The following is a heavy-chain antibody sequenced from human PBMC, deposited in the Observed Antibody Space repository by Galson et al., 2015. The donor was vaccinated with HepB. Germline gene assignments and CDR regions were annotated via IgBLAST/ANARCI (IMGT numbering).Heavy chain of an antibody. CDR2: IYPGDSDT. CDR3: ARHLGRGSGDPDLDY. D-gene: IGHD2-15*01. CDR1: GYSFSSYW. V-gene: IGHV5-51*01. J-gene: IGHJ4*02. Sequence: QSGAEVKKPGESLKISCKGSGYSFSSYWIGWVRQIPGKGLEWMGIIYPGDSDTTYSPSFQGQVIISADKSISTAYLQWSSLKASDTAMYYCARHLGRGSGDPDLDYWGQGTLVTVSS.